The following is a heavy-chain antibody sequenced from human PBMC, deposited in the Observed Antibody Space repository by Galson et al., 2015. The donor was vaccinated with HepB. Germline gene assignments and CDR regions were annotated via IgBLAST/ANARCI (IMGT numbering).Heavy chain of an antibody. V-gene: IGHV3-15*07. CDR2: IKSKTDGGTT. CDR3: TTDHGAEGSDYDRSLRDDAFDI. D-gene: IGHD3-22*01. CDR1: GFTFSNAW. J-gene: IGHJ3*02. Sequence: SLRLSCAASGFTFSNAWMNWVRQAPGKGLEWVGRIKSKTDGGTTDYAAPVKGRFTISRDDSKNTLYLQMNSLKTEDTAVYYCTTDHGAEGSDYDRSLRDDAFDIWGQGTMVTVSS.